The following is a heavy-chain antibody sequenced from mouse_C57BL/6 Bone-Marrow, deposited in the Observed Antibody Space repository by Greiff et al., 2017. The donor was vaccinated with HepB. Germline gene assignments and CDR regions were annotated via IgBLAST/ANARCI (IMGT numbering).Heavy chain of an antibody. V-gene: IGHV1-19*01. CDR3: AGNWDAPPLYWYFDV. CDR2: INPYNGGT. Sequence: VQLQQSGPVLVKPGASVKMSCKASGYTFTDYYMNWVKQSHGKSLEWIGVINPYNGGTSYNQKFKGKATLTVDKSSSTAYMELNSLTSEDSAVYYCAGNWDAPPLYWYFDVWGTGTTVTVSS. J-gene: IGHJ1*03. D-gene: IGHD4-1*01. CDR1: GYTFTDYY.